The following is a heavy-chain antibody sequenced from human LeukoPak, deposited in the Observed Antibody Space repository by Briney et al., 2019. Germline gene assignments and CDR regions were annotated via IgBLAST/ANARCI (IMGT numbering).Heavy chain of an antibody. CDR3: ARDVPTYYDFWSGYYGSYYYYYMDV. V-gene: IGHV1-8*01. CDR1: GYTFTSYD. D-gene: IGHD3-3*01. J-gene: IGHJ6*03. CDR2: MNPNSGNT. Sequence: ASVKVSCKASGYTFTSYDINWVRQATGQGLEWMGWMNPNSGNTGYAQKFQGRVTMTRNTSISTAYMELSSLRSEDTAVYYCARDVPTYYDFWSGYYGSYYYYYMDVWGKGTTVTVSS.